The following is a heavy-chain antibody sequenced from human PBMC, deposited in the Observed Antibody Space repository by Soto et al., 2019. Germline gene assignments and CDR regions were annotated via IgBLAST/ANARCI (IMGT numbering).Heavy chain of an antibody. J-gene: IGHJ4*02. CDR2: ISSSDSTI. CDR1: GFTFSDYF. D-gene: IGHD3-3*01. V-gene: IGHV3-11*01. Sequence: QVQLVESGGGLVKPGGSLRLSCAASGFTFSDYFMSWIRQAPGKGLEWVSSISSSDSTIYYADSVKGRFTISRDNAKNSLYLQMNSLRAEATAVYYCARWGVADFWSGYFSAYWGQGTLVTVSS. CDR3: ARWGVADFWSGYFSAY.